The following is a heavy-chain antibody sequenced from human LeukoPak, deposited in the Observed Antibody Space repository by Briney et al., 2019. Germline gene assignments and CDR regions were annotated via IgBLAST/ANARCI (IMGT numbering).Heavy chain of an antibody. D-gene: IGHD5-12*01. Sequence: PSETLSLTCAVSGYSISSGYYWGWIRQPPGKGLEWIGSIYHSGSTYYNPSLKSRVTISVDTSKNQFSLKLSSMTAADTAVYYCARDRSGYDPYYFDYWGQGTLVTVSS. CDR3: ARDRSGYDPYYFDY. CDR2: IYHSGST. V-gene: IGHV4-38-2*02. CDR1: GYSISSGYY. J-gene: IGHJ4*02.